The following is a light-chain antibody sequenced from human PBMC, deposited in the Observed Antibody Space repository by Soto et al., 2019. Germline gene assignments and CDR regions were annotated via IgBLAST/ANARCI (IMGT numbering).Light chain of an antibody. J-gene: IGKJ1*01. CDR2: KAS. Sequence: DIQMTQSPSTLSASVGDRATITCRASQSISSWLAWYQQKPGKAPKLLIYKASTLKSGVPSRFSGSGSGTEFTLTISSLQVEDFATYYCQQSYAILWTFGQGTKVDI. CDR3: QQSYAILWT. CDR1: QSISSW. V-gene: IGKV1-5*03.